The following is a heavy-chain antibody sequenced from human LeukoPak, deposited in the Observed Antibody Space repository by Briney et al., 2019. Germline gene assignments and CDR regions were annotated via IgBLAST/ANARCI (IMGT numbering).Heavy chain of an antibody. J-gene: IGHJ4*02. CDR1: GFTFSNYD. CDR3: AKGRYYDSSGYPIDY. Sequence: GGSLRLSCAASGFTFSNYDIHWVRQAPGKGLEWVTFIRYDGSIKYFADSVKGRFTISRDNSKNILYLQMNSLRAEDTAVYYCAKGRYYDSSGYPIDYWGQGTLVTVSS. CDR2: IRYDGSIK. D-gene: IGHD3-22*01. V-gene: IGHV3-30*02.